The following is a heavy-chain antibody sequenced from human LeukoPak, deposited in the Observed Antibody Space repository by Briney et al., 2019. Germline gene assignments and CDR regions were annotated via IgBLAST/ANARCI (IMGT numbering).Heavy chain of an antibody. J-gene: IGHJ6*02. Sequence: GGSLRLSCAASGFTFTSYSMNWVRQAPGKRREWVSYFSFCSSTIYYGDSVKGRFTISRDNAKNSVYLQMNSLRDEDTAVYYCARELGYCSGTTCSVHYYGLDVWGQGTTVTVSS. CDR1: GFTFTSYS. D-gene: IGHD2-2*01. CDR3: ARELGYCSGTTCSVHYYGLDV. CDR2: FSFCSSTI. V-gene: IGHV3-48*02.